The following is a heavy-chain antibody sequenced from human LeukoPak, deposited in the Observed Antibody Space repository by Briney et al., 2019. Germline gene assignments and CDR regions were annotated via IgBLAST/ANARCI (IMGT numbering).Heavy chain of an antibody. CDR1: GYSFTSYW. Sequence: GESLKISCKGSGYSFTSYWIGWVRQMPGKGLEWMGIIYPGDSDTRYSPSFQGQVTISADKSISTAYLQWSSLKASDTAMYYCARYRVSGATLHPESNPRLYFDYWGQGTLVTVSS. J-gene: IGHJ4*02. CDR2: IYPGDSDT. V-gene: IGHV5-51*01. CDR3: ARYRVSGATLHPESNPRLYFDY. D-gene: IGHD1-26*01.